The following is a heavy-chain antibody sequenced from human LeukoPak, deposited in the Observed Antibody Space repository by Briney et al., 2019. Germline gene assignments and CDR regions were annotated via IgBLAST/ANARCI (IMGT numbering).Heavy chain of an antibody. D-gene: IGHD5-24*01. J-gene: IGHJ4*02. CDR1: GFTFSDYY. V-gene: IGHV3-11*04. Sequence: EGSLRLSCAASGFTFSDYYMSWIRQAPGKGLEWVSYVSSSGSPIYYADSVKGRFTISRDNGKKSLYLQMNGLRAEDTAIYYCARGDGYNSYYFDYWGQGTLVTVSS. CDR2: VSSSGSPI. CDR3: ARGDGYNSYYFDY.